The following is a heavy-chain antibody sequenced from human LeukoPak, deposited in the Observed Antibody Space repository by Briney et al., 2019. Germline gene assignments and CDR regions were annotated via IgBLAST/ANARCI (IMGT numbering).Heavy chain of an antibody. CDR1: GFTFSSYA. CDR3: ARGFIAAAGTGTFY. J-gene: IGHJ4*02. Sequence: GGSLRLSCAASGFTFSSYAMQWVRQAPGKGLEYVSAISSNGGSTYYANSVKGRFTISRDNSKNTLYLQMGSLRAEDMAVYYCARGFIAAAGTGTFYWGQGTLVTVSS. D-gene: IGHD6-13*01. V-gene: IGHV3-64*01. CDR2: ISSNGGST.